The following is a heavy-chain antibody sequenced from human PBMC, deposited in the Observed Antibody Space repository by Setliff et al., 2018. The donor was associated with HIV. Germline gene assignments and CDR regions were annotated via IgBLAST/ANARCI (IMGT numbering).Heavy chain of an antibody. CDR3: ARVRLYNNALDY. D-gene: IGHD3-10*01. CDR1: GLTFEYYA. Sequence: PGGSLRLSCAAPGLTFEYYAMTWVRQAPGKGLEWVSGISGSGDRTYYAPAVRGRFTISRDNVKNILYLQMNNLRAEDTAVYYCARVRLYNNALDYWGQGTLVTVS. J-gene: IGHJ4*02. CDR2: ISGSGDRT. V-gene: IGHV3-23*01.